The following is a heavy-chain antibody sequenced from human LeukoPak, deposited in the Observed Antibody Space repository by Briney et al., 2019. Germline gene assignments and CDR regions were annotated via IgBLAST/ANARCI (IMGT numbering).Heavy chain of an antibody. Sequence: SVKVSCKASGGTFSSYAISWVRQAPGQGLEWMGGIIPIFGTANYAQKFQGRLTMTRDTSTSTVYMELSSLRSEDTAVYYCARSQSSGSYRYFDYWGQGTLVTVSS. CDR2: IIPIFGTA. V-gene: IGHV1-69*05. J-gene: IGHJ4*02. CDR1: GGTFSSYA. CDR3: ARSQSSGSYRYFDY. D-gene: IGHD1-26*01.